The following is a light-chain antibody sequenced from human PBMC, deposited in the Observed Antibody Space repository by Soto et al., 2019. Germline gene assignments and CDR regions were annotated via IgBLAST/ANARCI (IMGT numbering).Light chain of an antibody. CDR3: HQYNMWPPLI. V-gene: IGKV3-15*01. J-gene: IGKJ4*01. Sequence: EIVMTHSPAPLSVSPGESATLSCRASQRVRSNLAWYQQKPGQAPRLLIYGASTRATGIPARFSGSGSGTEFTLTISGLQSEDFAVYYCHQYNMWPPLIFGGGTKVEIK. CDR2: GAS. CDR1: QRVRSN.